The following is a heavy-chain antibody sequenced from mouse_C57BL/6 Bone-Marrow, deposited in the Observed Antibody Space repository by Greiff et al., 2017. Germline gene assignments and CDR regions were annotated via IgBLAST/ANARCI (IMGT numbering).Heavy chain of an antibody. CDR2: IRLKSDNYAT. CDR3: ALYSNSFAY. CDR1: GFTFSNYW. J-gene: IGHJ3*01. D-gene: IGHD2-5*01. Sequence: EVMLVESGGGLVQPGGSMKLSCVASGFTFSNYWMNWVRQSPEKGLEWVAQIRLKSDNYATHYAESVKGRFTISRDDSKSSVYLQMNNLRAEDTGIYYCALYSNSFAYWGQGTLVTVSA. V-gene: IGHV6-3*01.